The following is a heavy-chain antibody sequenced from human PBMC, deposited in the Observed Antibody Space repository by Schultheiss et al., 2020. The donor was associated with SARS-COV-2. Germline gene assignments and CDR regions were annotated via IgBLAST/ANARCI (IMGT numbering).Heavy chain of an antibody. J-gene: IGHJ4*02. D-gene: IGHD3-10*01. CDR1: GGSVSSGSYY. CDR2: IYYSGST. CDR3: ARGGPGEGSTGAIGDY. V-gene: IGHV4-61*01. Sequence: SETLSLTCTVSGGSVSSGSYYWSWIRQPPGKGLEWIGYIYYSGSTNYNPSLKSRVTISVDTSKNQFSLKLSSVTAADTAVYYCARGGPGEGSTGAIGDYWGQGILVTFAS.